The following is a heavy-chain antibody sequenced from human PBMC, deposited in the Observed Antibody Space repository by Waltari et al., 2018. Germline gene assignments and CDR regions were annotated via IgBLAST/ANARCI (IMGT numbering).Heavy chain of an antibody. CDR2: IYYSGST. CDR3: ARNCSYAVAGKRYFDL. V-gene: IGHV4-39*01. CDR1: GCSISSSSYY. J-gene: IGHJ2*01. Sequence: QLQLQESSQGLVQPSETLSLTSTVSGCSISSSSYYCVWIRQPPGKGLEWIGSIYYSGSTYYNPLLKSRVTISVDMSKNTASLKLGYVTAADPAVYYRARNCSYAVAGKRYFDLWGRGTLVTVSS. D-gene: IGHD6-19*01.